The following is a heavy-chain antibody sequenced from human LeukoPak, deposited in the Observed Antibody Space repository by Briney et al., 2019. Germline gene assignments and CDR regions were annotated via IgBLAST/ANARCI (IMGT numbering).Heavy chain of an antibody. CDR1: AFTVSSNY. CDR3: ARGMVVAAIFDY. J-gene: IGHJ4*02. CDR2: ISSSGSTI. Sequence: GGSLRLSCAASAFTVSSNYMSWVRQAPGKGLEWVSYISSSGSTIYYADSVKGRFTISRDNAKNSLYLQMNSLRAEDTAVYYCARGMVVAAIFDYWGQGTLVTVSS. D-gene: IGHD2-15*01. V-gene: IGHV3-11*04.